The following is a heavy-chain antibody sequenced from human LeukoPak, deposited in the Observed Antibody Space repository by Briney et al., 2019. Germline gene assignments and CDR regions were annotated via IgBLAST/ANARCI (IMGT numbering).Heavy chain of an antibody. J-gene: IGHJ4*02. D-gene: IGHD6-13*01. CDR3: ARGDSSWDYFDY. Sequence: PGGSLRLPCAASGFTFSNYAMHWVRQAPGKGLEWVAVISYDGSNKYYADSVKGRFTISRDNSKNTLYLQMNSLRTEDTAVYYCARGDSSWDYFDYWGQGTLVTVSS. CDR2: ISYDGSNK. V-gene: IGHV3-30-3*01. CDR1: GFTFSNYA.